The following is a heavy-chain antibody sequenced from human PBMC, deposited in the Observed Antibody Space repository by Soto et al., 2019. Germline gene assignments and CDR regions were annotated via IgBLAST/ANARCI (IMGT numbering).Heavy chain of an antibody. D-gene: IGHD1-26*01. CDR2: IYYSGST. CDR3: ASTTLIVGATTRSYYYYGMDV. CDR1: GGSVSSGSYY. Sequence: SETLSLTCTVSGGSVSSGSYYWSWIRQPPGKGLEWIGYIYYSGSTNYNPSLKSRVTISVDTSKNQFSLKLSSMTAADTAVYYCASTTLIVGATTRSYYYYGMDVWGQGTTVTVSS. J-gene: IGHJ6*02. V-gene: IGHV4-61*01.